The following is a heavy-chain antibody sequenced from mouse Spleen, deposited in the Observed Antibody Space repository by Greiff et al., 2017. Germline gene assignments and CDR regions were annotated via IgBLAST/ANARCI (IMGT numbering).Heavy chain of an antibody. D-gene: IGHD1-1*01. CDR1: GYTFTSYW. CDR2: IDPSDSYT. Sequence: QVQLQQPGAELVKPGASVKLSFKASGYTFTSYWMQWVKQRPGQGLEWIGEIDPSDSYTNYNQKFKGKATLTVDTSSSTAYMQLSSLTSEDSAVYYCARGGIYYGSSHDFDYWGQGTTLTVSS. V-gene: IGHV1-50*01. J-gene: IGHJ2*01. CDR3: ARGGIYYGSSHDFDY.